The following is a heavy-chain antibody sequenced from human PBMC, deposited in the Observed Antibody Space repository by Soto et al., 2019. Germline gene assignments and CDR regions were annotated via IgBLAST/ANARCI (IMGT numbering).Heavy chain of an antibody. D-gene: IGHD2-21*01. V-gene: IGHV3-72*01. J-gene: IGHJ3*02. CDR2: IGNKANSYTT. Sequence: GGSLRLSCAASRSTFSDHYMDWVRQAPGKGLEWVGRIGNKANSYTTEYAASVKGRFTVSRDDSKSSLYLQMNSLKTDDTALYYCTRGYSSVSIYAFDIWGPGTMVTVSS. CDR3: TRGYSSVSIYAFDI. CDR1: RSTFSDHY.